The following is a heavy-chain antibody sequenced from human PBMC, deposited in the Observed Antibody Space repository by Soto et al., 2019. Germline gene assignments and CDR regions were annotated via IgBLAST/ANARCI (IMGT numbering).Heavy chain of an antibody. D-gene: IGHD4-4*01. CDR1: GWSFSGYY. CDR3: ALYSNYDWFDP. J-gene: IGHJ5*02. V-gene: IGHV4-34*01. CDR2: INHSGST. Sequence: PXETLSLTCAVYGWSFSGYYWSWIRQPPGKGLEWIGEINHSGSTNYNPSLKSRVTISVDTSKNQFSLKLSSVTAADTAVYYCALYSNYDWFDPWGQGTLVTVSS.